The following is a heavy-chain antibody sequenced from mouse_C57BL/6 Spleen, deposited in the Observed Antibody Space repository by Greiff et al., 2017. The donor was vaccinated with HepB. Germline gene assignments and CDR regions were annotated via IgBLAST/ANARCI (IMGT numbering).Heavy chain of an antibody. D-gene: IGHD1-3*01. CDR3: ARGNNVYYFDY. V-gene: IGHV3-1*01. CDR2: ISYSGST. J-gene: IGHJ2*01. Sequence: VQLQQSGPGMVKPSQSLSLTCTVTGYSITSGYDWHWIRHFPGNKLEWMGYISYSGSTNYNPSLKSRISITHDTSKNHFFLKLNSVTTEDTATYYCARGNNVYYFDYWGQGTTLTVSS. CDR1: GYSITSGYD.